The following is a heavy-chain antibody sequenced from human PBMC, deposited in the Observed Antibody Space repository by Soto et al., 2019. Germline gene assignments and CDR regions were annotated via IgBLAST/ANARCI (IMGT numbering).Heavy chain of an antibody. CDR3: ARDRVPLSDDYDSSGYDGAFDI. CDR2: VYNSGNI. CDR1: GVSINDYY. D-gene: IGHD3-22*01. J-gene: IGHJ3*02. Sequence: SETLSLTCTVSGVSINDYYWGWMRQPPGKGLEWIGNVYNSGNINYNPSLKSRVTISVDTSKNQVSLKLTSVTAADTAVYYCARDRVPLSDDYDSSGYDGAFDIWRHRTLVTVSS. V-gene: IGHV4-59*12.